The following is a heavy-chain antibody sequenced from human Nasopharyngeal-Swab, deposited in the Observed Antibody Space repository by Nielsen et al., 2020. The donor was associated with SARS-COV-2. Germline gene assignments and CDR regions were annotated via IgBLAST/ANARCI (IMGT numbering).Heavy chain of an antibody. CDR2: IYTSGST. J-gene: IGHJ4*02. CDR3: ARENYYDSSDYYGGYFDY. D-gene: IGHD3-22*01. V-gene: IGHV4-4*07. Sequence: GSLRLSCTVSGGSISSYYWSWIRQPAGKGLEWIGRIYTSGSTNYNPSLKSRVTISVDTSKNQFSLRLSSVTAADTAVYYCARENYYDSSDYYGGYFDYWGQGTLVTVSS. CDR1: GGSISSYY.